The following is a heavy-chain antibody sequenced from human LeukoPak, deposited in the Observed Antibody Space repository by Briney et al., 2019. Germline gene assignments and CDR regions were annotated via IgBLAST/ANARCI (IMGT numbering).Heavy chain of an antibody. V-gene: IGHV4-61*02. CDR2: IYTSGST. D-gene: IGHD6-6*01. Sequence: SETLSLTCTVSGGSISSGSYYWSWIRQPAGKGLEWIGRIYTSGSTNYNPSLKSRVTISVDTSKNQFSLKLSSVTAADTAVYYCARVEYSSSSDAFDIWGQGTMVTVSS. CDR1: GGSISSGSYY. CDR3: ARVEYSSSSDAFDI. J-gene: IGHJ3*02.